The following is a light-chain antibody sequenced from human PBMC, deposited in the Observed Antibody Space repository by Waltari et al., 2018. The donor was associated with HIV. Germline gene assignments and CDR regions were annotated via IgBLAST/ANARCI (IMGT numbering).Light chain of an antibody. CDR1: TSNIGTTY. V-gene: IGLV1-51*01. J-gene: IGLJ2*01. Sequence: QSILTQPPSVSAAPGQKVTIPCSGSTSNIGTTYVSWYQQRPGTAPKLLIYDNKKRPSGSADRFSGSKSGTLGTLDISGLQTGDEADYYCAAWDHGLDGMLIGGGTKLTV. CDR2: DNK. CDR3: AAWDHGLDGML.